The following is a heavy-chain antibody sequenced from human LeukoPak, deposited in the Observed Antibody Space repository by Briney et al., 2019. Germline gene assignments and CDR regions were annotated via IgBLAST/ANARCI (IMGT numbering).Heavy chain of an antibody. CDR2: ITPNSGGT. V-gene: IGHV1-2*02. D-gene: IGHD6-19*01. CDR1: GYTFTSYY. Sequence: GASVKVSCKASGYTFTSYYMHWVRQAPGQGLEWMGWITPNSGGTNYAQKFQGRVTMIRDTSISTAYMELSRLRSDDTAVYYCARLMHFSGWSWVAGLNDAFDIWGQGTMVTVSS. CDR3: ARLMHFSGWSWVAGLNDAFDI. J-gene: IGHJ3*02.